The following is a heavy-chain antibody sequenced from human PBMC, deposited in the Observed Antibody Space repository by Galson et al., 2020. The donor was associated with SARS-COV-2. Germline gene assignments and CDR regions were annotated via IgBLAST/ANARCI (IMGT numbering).Heavy chain of an antibody. CDR3: AGVTNYYDSRRFPKRWVDR. CDR2: IYYTGIT. V-gene: IGHV4-59*08. J-gene: IGHJ4*02. CDR1: GGSISRYF. Sequence: SEILSLTCTVSGGSISRYFWSWIRQSPGKGLEWMGDIYYTGITNYNPSLKGRVTISIDTSKYQFSLKLSSVTAVDTAVYYCAGVTNYYDSRRFPKRWVDRWGQGTLVTVSS. D-gene: IGHD3-22*01.